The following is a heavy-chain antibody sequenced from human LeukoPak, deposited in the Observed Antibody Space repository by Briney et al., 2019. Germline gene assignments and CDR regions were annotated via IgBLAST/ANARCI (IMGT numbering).Heavy chain of an antibody. CDR1: GYTFTGYY. J-gene: IGHJ6*03. D-gene: IGHD2-8*01. CDR2: INPNSAGT. Sequence: GASVKVSRKASGYTFTGYYMHWVRQAPGQGLEWMGWINPNSAGTNCAQKFQGRVTMTRDTSISTAYMELSRLRSDDTAVYYCSRALLSMYYYMDVWGKGTTVTVSS. CDR3: SRALLSMYYYMDV. V-gene: IGHV1-2*02.